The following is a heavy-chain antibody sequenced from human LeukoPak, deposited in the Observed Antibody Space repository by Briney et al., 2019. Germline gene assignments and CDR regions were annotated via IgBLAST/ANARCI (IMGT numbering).Heavy chain of an antibody. Sequence: SETLSLTCAVYGGSFSGYYWSWIRQPPGKGPEWIGEINHSGSTNYNPSLKSRVTVSVDTSKNQFSLKLSSVTAADTAVYYCARLVYCSSTSCRNDYWGQGTLVTVSS. J-gene: IGHJ4*02. CDR1: GGSFSGYY. V-gene: IGHV4-34*01. D-gene: IGHD2-2*01. CDR2: INHSGST. CDR3: ARLVYCSSTSCRNDY.